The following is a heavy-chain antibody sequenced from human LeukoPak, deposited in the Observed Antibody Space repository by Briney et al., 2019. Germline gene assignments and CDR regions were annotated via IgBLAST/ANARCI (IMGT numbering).Heavy chain of an antibody. CDR1: GFTFSSYA. CDR2: ISGSGGST. Sequence: LTGGSLRLSCAASGFTFSSYAMSWVRQAPGKGLEWVSAISGSGGSTYYPDSVKGRFTISRDSSKNTLYLQMNNLRAEDTAVYYCAKSTGYSYGYFDYWGQGTLVTVS. D-gene: IGHD5-18*01. V-gene: IGHV3-23*01. CDR3: AKSTGYSYGYFDY. J-gene: IGHJ4*02.